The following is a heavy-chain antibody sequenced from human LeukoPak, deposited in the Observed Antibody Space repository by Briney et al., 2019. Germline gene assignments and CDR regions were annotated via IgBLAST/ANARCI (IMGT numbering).Heavy chain of an antibody. V-gene: IGHV3-7*01. CDR2: IKQDGSER. CDR1: GFTFRSYW. Sequence: PGGSLRLSCAASGFTFRSYWMSWVRQAPGKRLEWVANIKQDGSERYYVDSVKGRFTISRDNANNSLYLQMNSLRAEDTAVYYCARGRGGLLWFGEFNSWGQGTLVTVSS. CDR3: ARGRGGLLWFGEFNS. D-gene: IGHD3-10*01. J-gene: IGHJ4*02.